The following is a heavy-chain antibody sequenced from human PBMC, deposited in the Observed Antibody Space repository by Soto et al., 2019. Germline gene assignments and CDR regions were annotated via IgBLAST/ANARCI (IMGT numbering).Heavy chain of an antibody. D-gene: IGHD5-18*01. J-gene: IGHJ6*02. CDR3: TRVLGYTFEPGKTRYYAMDV. Sequence: QVPLVQSGAEVKKPGSSVTVSCKTSGGTFSKDAINWVRQAPGQGLEWMGLLISVFGSPIYAQKFQGRIRITADESTSTAFMDLSSLRSEDTAVYYCTRVLGYTFEPGKTRYYAMDVWGQGTTVSVSS. CDR1: GGTFSKDA. V-gene: IGHV1-69*01. CDR2: LISVFGSP.